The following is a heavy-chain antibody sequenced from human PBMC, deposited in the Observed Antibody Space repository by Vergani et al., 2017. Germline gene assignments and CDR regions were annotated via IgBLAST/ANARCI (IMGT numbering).Heavy chain of an antibody. Sequence: QVQLVQSGAEVKKPGASVKVSCKASGYTFTSYGISWVRQAPGQWLEWMGWISAYNGNTNYAQKLQGRVTMTTDTSTSTAYMELRSLRSDDTAVYYCARLPTYYDILTGYYTLDYWGQGTLVTVSS. CDR2: ISAYNGNT. CDR1: GYTFTSYG. J-gene: IGHJ4*02. D-gene: IGHD3-9*01. CDR3: ARLPTYYDILTGYYTLDY. V-gene: IGHV1-18*01.